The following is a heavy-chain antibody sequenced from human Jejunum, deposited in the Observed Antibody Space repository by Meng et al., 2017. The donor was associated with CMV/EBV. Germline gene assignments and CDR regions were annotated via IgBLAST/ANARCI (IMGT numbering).Heavy chain of an antibody. J-gene: IGHJ5*02. Sequence: FTFNNYGMHWVRQAPGKGLEWVAVISFDEGRKYYGDSVKGRFTISRDNLKNTLYLQMNSLRVEDTAVYYCARDPHDFWNGRNWFDPWGQGTVVTVSS. CDR3: ARDPHDFWNGRNWFDP. D-gene: IGHD3-3*01. V-gene: IGHV3-30*19. CDR1: FTFNNYG. CDR2: ISFDEGRK.